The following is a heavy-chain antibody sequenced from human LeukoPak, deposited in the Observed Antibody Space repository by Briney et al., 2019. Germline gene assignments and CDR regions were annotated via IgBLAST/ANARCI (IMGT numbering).Heavy chain of an antibody. J-gene: IGHJ4*02. CDR1: GGSTSSYY. V-gene: IGHV4-59*01. CDR3: ARTQNDGDGGFLDY. Sequence: SETLSLTCSVSGGSTSSYYWSWIRQPPGKGLEYIGYIYYSGSTNYNPSLKSRVTISVDTSKDQFSLNLTSVTAADTAVYYCARTQNDGDGGFLDYWGQGTLVTVSS. D-gene: IGHD4-17*01. CDR2: IYYSGST.